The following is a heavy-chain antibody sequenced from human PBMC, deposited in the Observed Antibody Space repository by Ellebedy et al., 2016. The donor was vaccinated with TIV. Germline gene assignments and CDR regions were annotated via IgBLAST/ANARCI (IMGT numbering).Heavy chain of an antibody. Sequence: GGSLRLSXAASGFTFSTYAMSWVRQAPGKGLEWVSAISGSGGSTYYADSVKGRFTISRDNSKNSLYLQMNSLRAEDTAVYYCARDRLSKALDPWGQGTLVTVSS. V-gene: IGHV3-23*01. CDR3: ARDRLSKALDP. J-gene: IGHJ5*02. CDR1: GFTFSTYA. CDR2: ISGSGGST.